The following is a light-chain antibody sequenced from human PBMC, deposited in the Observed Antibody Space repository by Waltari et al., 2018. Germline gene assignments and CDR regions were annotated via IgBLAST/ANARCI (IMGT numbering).Light chain of an antibody. CDR1: SSDVGSYNR. CDR3: CSHTSSNTLI. J-gene: IGLJ2*01. Sequence: QSGLTQPPSVSGSPGQSVTISCPGTSSDVGSYNRVSWYQQSPGTAPRLMIYEVSSRHSGLPDRFAGSKSGNTASLTISVLQAEDEVDYYCCSHTSSNTLIFGGGTKVSVL. V-gene: IGLV2-18*02. CDR2: EVS.